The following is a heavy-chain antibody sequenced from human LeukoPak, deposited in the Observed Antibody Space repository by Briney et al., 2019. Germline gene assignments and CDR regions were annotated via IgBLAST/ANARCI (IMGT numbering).Heavy chain of an antibody. CDR2: IIPIFGTA. CDR3: ARTNCTNGVCYHISYYYYGMDV. J-gene: IGHJ6*02. V-gene: IGHV1-69*13. D-gene: IGHD2-8*01. Sequence: SVKVSCKASGGTFSSYAISWVRQAPGQGLEWMGGIIPIFGTANYAQKFQGRVTITADESTSTAYMELSSLRSEDTAVYYCARTNCTNGVCYHISYYYYGMDVWGQGTTVTVSS. CDR1: GGTFSSYA.